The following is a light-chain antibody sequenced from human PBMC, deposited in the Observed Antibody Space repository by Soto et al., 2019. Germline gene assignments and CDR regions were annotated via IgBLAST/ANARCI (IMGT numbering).Light chain of an antibody. CDR1: QGISNY. J-gene: IGKJ1*01. Sequence: DIQMTQSPSSLSASVGDRVTITCRASQGISNYLAWYQQKPGKVPKLLIYDASTLHSGVPSRFSGSGSGTDFTLTISSLHPEDVATYYCQKYYDAPRTFGQGTKVEIK. CDR2: DAS. CDR3: QKYYDAPRT. V-gene: IGKV1-27*01.